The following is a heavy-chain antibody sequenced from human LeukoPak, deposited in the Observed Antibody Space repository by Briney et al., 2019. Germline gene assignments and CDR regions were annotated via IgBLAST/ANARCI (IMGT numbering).Heavy chain of an antibody. CDR1: GFTFSSYG. CDR3: ARDGGRDGYNSYYYGMDV. V-gene: IGHV3-33*01. J-gene: IGHJ6*02. D-gene: IGHD5-24*01. Sequence: GGSLRLSCAASGFTFSSYGMHWVRQAPGKGLEWVAVIWYDGSNKYYADSVKGRFTISRDNSKNTLYLQMNSLRAEDTAVYYCARDGGRDGYNSYYYGMDVWGQGTTVTVSS. CDR2: IWYDGSNK.